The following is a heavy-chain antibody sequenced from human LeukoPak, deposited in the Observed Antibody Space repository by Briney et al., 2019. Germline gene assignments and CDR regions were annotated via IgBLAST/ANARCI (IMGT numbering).Heavy chain of an antibody. D-gene: IGHD1-26*01. CDR1: GGSISTYY. Sequence: SETLSLTCTVSGGSISTYYWSWIRQPPGKGLEWIGYIYYSGSTNYNPSLKSRVTISVDTSKNQFSLKLSSVTAADTAVYYCAKLPQVGLPPRNWGQGTMVTVSS. CDR2: IYYSGST. CDR3: AKLPQVGLPPRN. V-gene: IGHV4-59*01. J-gene: IGHJ3*01.